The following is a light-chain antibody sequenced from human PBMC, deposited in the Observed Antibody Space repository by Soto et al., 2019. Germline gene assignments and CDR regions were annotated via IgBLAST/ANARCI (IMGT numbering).Light chain of an antibody. Sequence: EIVLTQSPGTLSLSPGERATLSCRASQSIRSHYLAWYQQKPGQAPRLLISGASSRATGIPDRFSGSGSGTDFTLTISRLEPEDFAVYYCQQYGGSPRTFGQGTKVDIK. V-gene: IGKV3-20*01. CDR3: QQYGGSPRT. CDR1: QSIRSHY. J-gene: IGKJ1*01. CDR2: GAS.